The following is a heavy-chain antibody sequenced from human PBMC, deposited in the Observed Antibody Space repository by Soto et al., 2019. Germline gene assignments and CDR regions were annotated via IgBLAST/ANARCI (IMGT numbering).Heavy chain of an antibody. CDR2: IFFSGST. Sequence: SETLSLTCTVSGGSISSYYWSWIRQPPGKGQKFFLFIFFSGSTNYILSLMSRVTISVDTSTTLFSLKLSSVTAADTAVYYCALVPISYYGSGPLRHTQYYYGMDVWGQGTTVT. CDR3: ALVPISYYGSGPLRHTQYYYGMDV. CDR1: GGSISSYY. V-gene: IGHV4-59*01. D-gene: IGHD3-10*01. J-gene: IGHJ6*02.